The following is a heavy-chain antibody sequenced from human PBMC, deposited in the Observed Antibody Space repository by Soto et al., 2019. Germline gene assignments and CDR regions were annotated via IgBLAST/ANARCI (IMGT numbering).Heavy chain of an antibody. D-gene: IGHD6-19*01. V-gene: IGHV3-9*01. CDR3: VKDVGAVAHRFDY. J-gene: IGHJ4*02. Sequence: EVQLVASGGGLVQPGRSLRLSCAASGFTFDDYAMHWVRQAPGKGLEWVSGISRNNDNIGYADSVKGRFTISRDNAKNSMYLQMHSLRAEDTALYYCVKDVGAVAHRFDYWGQGPLVSVSS. CDR2: ISRNNDNI. CDR1: GFTFDDYA.